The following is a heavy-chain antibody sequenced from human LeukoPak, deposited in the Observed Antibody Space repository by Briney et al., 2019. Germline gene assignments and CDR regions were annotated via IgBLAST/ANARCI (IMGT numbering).Heavy chain of an antibody. CDR3: AKDFLYNVVDY. CDR2: ISGSGSSS. V-gene: IGHV3-23*01. J-gene: IGHJ4*02. D-gene: IGHD3-10*01. Sequence: PGGSLRLSCAASGFTFSNYAMTWVRQAPGMGLEWVSSISGSGSSSYYADSVKGRFTVSRDDSKNTLHLQMNSLRAEDTAVYCCAKDFLYNVVDYWGQGTLVAVSS. CDR1: GFTFSNYA.